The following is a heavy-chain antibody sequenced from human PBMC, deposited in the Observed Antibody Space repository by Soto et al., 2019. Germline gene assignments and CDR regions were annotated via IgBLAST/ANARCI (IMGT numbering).Heavy chain of an antibody. CDR1: GFTFSSYD. V-gene: IGHV3-30-3*01. D-gene: IGHD6-19*01. CDR2: ISYDGSNK. J-gene: IGHJ4*02. Sequence: QVQLVESGGGVVQPGRSLRLSCAASGFTFSSYDMHWVRQAPGKGLEWVAVISYDGSNKYYADSVKGRFTISRDNSKNTLYLQMNSLRAEDTAVYYCAREFEEQWLATFDYWGQGTLVTVSS. CDR3: AREFEEQWLATFDY.